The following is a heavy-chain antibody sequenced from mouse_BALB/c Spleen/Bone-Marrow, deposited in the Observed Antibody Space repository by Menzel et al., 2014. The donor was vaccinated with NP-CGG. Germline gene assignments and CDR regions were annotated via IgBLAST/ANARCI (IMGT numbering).Heavy chain of an antibody. CDR1: GFTFSDYG. V-gene: IGHV5-9-2*01. D-gene: IGHD2-4*01. Sequence: EVQLQESGGNLVKSGGSLKLFCAASGFTFSDYGMSWNRQTPEKRLEWVATISGGGGYTFYADSVKGRFTISRDNAKNNLYLQLSSLRSEDTALYYCARHAYYDQTEVSFVNWGQGTLVTVSA. CDR2: ISGGGGYT. J-gene: IGHJ3*01. CDR3: ARHAYYDQTEVSFVN.